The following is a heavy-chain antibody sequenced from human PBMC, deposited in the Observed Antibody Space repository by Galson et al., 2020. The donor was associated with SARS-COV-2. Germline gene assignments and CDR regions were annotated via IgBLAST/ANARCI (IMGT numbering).Heavy chain of an antibody. CDR3: ARNAYSSSQLDY. CDR2: IYYSGST. CDR1: GGSISSSSYY. J-gene: IGHJ4*02. V-gene: IGHV4-39*07. D-gene: IGHD6-6*01. Sequence: SETLSLTCTVSGGSISSSSYYWGWIRQPPGKGLEWIGSIYYSGSTYYNPSLKSRVTISVDTSKNQFSLKLSSVTAADTAVYYCARNAYSSSQLDYWGQGTLVTVSS.